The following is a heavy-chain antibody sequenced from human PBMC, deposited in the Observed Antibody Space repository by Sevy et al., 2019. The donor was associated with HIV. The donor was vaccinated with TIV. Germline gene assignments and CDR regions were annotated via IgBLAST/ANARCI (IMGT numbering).Heavy chain of an antibody. J-gene: IGHJ6*02. CDR1: GYSFNSYW. CDR2: IYPSDSDN. Sequence: GESLKISCKGSGYSFNSYWIGWVRQMPGKGLEWMGIIYPSDSDNRYSPSFQGQVTISADKSINTAYLQWSSLKASDTAMYYCARQDPTYYFGMDVWGQGTTVTVSS. V-gene: IGHV5-51*01. D-gene: IGHD1-1*01. CDR3: ARQDPTYYFGMDV.